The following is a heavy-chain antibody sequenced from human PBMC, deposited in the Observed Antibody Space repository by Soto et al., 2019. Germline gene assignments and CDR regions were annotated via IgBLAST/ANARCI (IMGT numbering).Heavy chain of an antibody. CDR1: GGSFSGYY. CDR2: INHSGST. J-gene: IGHJ4*02. D-gene: IGHD6-19*01. V-gene: IGHV4-34*01. CDR3: ARRRAIAVAAGDFDY. Sequence: QVQLQQWGAGLLKPSETLSLTCAVYGGSFSGYYWSWIRQPPGKGLEWIGEINHSGSTNYNPSLKSRVTISVDTSKNQFSLKLRSVTAADTAVYYCARRRAIAVAAGDFDYWGQGTLVTVSS.